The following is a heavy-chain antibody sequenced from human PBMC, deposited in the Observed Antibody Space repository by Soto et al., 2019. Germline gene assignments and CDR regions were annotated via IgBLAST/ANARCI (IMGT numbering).Heavy chain of an antibody. V-gene: IGHV3-48*02. D-gene: IGHD3-22*01. J-gene: IGHJ3*02. CDR2: ISSSSSTI. CDR3: GGDSSGYFYPDAFDI. CDR1: GFTFSTYS. Sequence: EVQLVESGGGLVQPGGSLRLSCAASGFTFSTYSMNWVRQAPGKGLEWVSYISSSSSTIYYAASVKGRFTISRDNAKNSLYLQMNSLRDEDTAVYYCGGDSSGYFYPDAFDIWGQGTMVTVSS.